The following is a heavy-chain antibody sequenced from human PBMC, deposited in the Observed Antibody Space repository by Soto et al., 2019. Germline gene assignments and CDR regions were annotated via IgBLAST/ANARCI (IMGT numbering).Heavy chain of an antibody. CDR1: GYTLTELS. D-gene: IGHD3-22*01. Sequence: GASVKVSCKVSGYTLTELSMQWVRQDPGKGLEWMGGFDPEDGETIYAQKFQGRVTMTEDTSTDTAYMELSSLRSEDTAVYYCATDPFRGYRPPWGQGTLVTVSS. CDR2: FDPEDGET. J-gene: IGHJ5*02. CDR3: ATDPFRGYRPP. V-gene: IGHV1-24*01.